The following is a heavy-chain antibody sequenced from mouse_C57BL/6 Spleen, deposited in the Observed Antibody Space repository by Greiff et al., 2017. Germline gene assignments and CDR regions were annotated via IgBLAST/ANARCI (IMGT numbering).Heavy chain of an antibody. V-gene: IGHV5-6*01. Sequence: DVQLVESGGDLVKPGGSLKLSCAASGFTFSSYGMSWVRQTPDKRLEWVATISSGGSYTYYPDSVKGRFTISRDIAKNTLYLQMSSLKSEDTAIYYCAIHEAIIYYGPNWCFDVWGTGTTVTVSS. D-gene: IGHD1-1*01. CDR2: ISSGGSYT. J-gene: IGHJ1*03. CDR1: GFTFSSYG. CDR3: AIHEAIIYYGPNWCFDV.